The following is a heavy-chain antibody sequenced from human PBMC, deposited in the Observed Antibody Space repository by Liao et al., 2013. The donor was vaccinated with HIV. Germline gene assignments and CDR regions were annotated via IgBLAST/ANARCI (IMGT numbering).Heavy chain of an antibody. Sequence: QVQLQESGPGLVRPSETLSLTCTVSGGSISSYYWSWIRQPPGKGLEWMGHIYNIVSTNYNPSLKSRVTMSIDTSKNQFSLKLTSITTADTAVYFCARGVTVAAYYHFFYMDVWAKGPLSPSP. V-gene: IGHV4-59*01. CDR2: IYNIVST. CDR1: GGSISSYY. CDR3: ARGVTVAAYYHFFYMDV. J-gene: IGHJ6*03. D-gene: IGHD6-19*01.